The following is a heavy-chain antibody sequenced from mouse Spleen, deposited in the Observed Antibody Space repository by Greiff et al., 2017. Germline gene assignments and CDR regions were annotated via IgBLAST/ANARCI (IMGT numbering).Heavy chain of an antibody. V-gene: IGHV1-52*01. D-gene: IGHD2-10*01. J-gene: IGHJ1*01. CDR3: ARAAYYGNSHWYFDV. CDR1: GYTFTSYW. CDR2: IDPSDSET. Sequence: VQLQQPGAELVRPGSSVKLSCKASGYTFTSYWMHWVKQRPIQGLEWIGNIDPSDSETHYNQKFKDKATLTVDKSSSTAYMQLSSLTYEDSAVYYCARAAYYGNSHWYFDVWGAGTTVTVSS.